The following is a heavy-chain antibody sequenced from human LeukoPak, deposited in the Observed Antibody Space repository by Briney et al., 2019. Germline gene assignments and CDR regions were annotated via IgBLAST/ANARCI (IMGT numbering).Heavy chain of an antibody. V-gene: IGHV3-48*01. CDR1: GFTFSSYS. CDR2: ISSSSTI. D-gene: IGHD5-18*01. J-gene: IGHJ4*02. Sequence: GGSLRLSCAASGFTFSSYSMNWVRQAPGKGLEWVSYISSSSTIYYADSVKGRFTISRDNAKNSLYLQMNSLRAEDTAVYYCASGGGLMDTAMGFDYWGQGTLVTVSS. CDR3: ASGGGLMDTAMGFDY.